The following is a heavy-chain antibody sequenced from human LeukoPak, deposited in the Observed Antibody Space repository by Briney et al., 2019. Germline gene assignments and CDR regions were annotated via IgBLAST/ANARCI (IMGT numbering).Heavy chain of an antibody. CDR2: ISPSGST. CDR1: GXSITSYY. CDR3: ARGRHSDGWYGIDY. D-gene: IGHD6-19*01. V-gene: IGHV4-4*07. Sequence: SETLSLTCTVSGXSITSYYWTWVRQSAGQGLEWIGRISPSGSTNCNPSLKSRVTMSVDTSKNQFSLNLNSMTAADTAVYYCARGRHSDGWYGIDYWGQGTLVTVSS. J-gene: IGHJ4*02.